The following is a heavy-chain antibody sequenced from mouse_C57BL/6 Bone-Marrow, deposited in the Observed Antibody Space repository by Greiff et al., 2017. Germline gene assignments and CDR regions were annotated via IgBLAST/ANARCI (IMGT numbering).Heavy chain of an antibody. CDR3: ARKGLGYSKPLDY. D-gene: IGHD2-5*01. V-gene: IGHV5-12*01. CDR2: ISNGGGST. J-gene: IGHJ2*01. CDR1: GFTFSDYY. Sequence: EVQRVESGGGLVQPGGSLKLSCAASGFTFSDYYMYWVRQTPEKRLEWVAYISNGGGSTYYPDTVKGRFTISRDNAKNTLYLQMSRLKSEDTAMYYCARKGLGYSKPLDYWGQGTTLTVSS.